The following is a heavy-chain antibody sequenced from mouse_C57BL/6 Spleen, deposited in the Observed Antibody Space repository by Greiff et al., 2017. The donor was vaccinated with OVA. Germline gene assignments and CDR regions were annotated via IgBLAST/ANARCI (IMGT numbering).Heavy chain of an antibody. D-gene: IGHD1-1*02. CDR2: IYPRSGNT. CDR3: ARSTSSYYDGDVGFAY. CDR1: GYTFTSYG. V-gene: IGHV1-81*01. J-gene: IGHJ3*01. Sequence: VMLVESGAELARPGASVKLSCKASGYTFTSYGISWVKQRTGQGLEWIGEIYPRSGNTYYNEKFKGKATLTADKSSSTAYMELRSLTSEDSAVYFCARSTSSYYDGDVGFAYWGQGTLVTVSA.